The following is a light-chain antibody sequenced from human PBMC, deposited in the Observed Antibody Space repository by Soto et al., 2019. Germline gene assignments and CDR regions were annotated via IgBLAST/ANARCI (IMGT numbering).Light chain of an antibody. J-gene: IGLJ2*01. Sequence: QSDLTQPASVSGSPGQSITLSCTGTSSDVGGYNYVSWYQQHPGKAPKLMIYEVSNRPSGVSNRFSGSKSGNTASLTISGLQAEDEADYYCSSYTSSSPVVFGGGTKLTVL. CDR2: EVS. V-gene: IGLV2-14*01. CDR1: SSDVGGYNY. CDR3: SSYTSSSPVV.